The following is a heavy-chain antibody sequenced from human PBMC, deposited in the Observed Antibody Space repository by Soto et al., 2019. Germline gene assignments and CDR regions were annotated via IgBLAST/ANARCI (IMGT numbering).Heavy chain of an antibody. D-gene: IGHD2-21*01. CDR3: AKAAPPRVGAGPAADY. J-gene: IGHJ4*02. CDR1: GFTFSSYG. V-gene: IGHV3-30*18. Sequence: GGSLRLSCAASGFTFSSYGMHWVRQAPGKGLEWVAAISYDGSNIYYADSVKGRFTISRDNSKHTLYLQMNSLRAEDTAVYYCAKAAPPRVGAGPAADYWGQEPLVTVSS. CDR2: ISYDGSNI.